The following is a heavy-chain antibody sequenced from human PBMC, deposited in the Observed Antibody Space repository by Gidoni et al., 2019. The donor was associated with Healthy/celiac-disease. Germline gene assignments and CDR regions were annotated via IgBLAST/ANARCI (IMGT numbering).Heavy chain of an antibody. J-gene: IGHJ3*02. CDR3: ARQYDFWSGWGAFDI. V-gene: IGHV3-53*01. CDR2: IYSGGST. Sequence: EVQLVDPGGGLIQLGGSLRLSCAASGFTVSSNYMSWVRQAPGKGLECVSVIYSGGSTYYADSVKGRFTISRDNSKNTLYLQMNSLRAEDTAVYYCARQYDFWSGWGAFDIWGQGTMVTVSS. CDR1: GFTVSSNY. D-gene: IGHD3-3*01.